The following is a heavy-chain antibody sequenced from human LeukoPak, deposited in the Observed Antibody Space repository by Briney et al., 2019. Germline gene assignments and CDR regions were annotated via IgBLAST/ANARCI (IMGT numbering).Heavy chain of an antibody. CDR3: VRDQVTFGEVIAVDAFDF. Sequence: GGSRRLSCAASGFSLSAYWMTWVRQAPGKGLEWVSAISGSGGSTYYADSVKGRFTISRDNAKNSLYLQMKSLRAEDTAVYYCVRDQVTFGEVIAVDAFDFWGQGKKVTVSS. CDR1: GFSLSAYW. J-gene: IGHJ3*01. D-gene: IGHD3-16*02. CDR2: ISGSGGST. V-gene: IGHV3-23*01.